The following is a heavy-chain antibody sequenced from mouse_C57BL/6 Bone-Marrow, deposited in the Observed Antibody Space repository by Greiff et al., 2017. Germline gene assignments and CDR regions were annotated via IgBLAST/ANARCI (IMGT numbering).Heavy chain of an antibody. V-gene: IGHV1-69*01. CDR1: GYTFTSYW. CDR3: ARSGGDRGYAMDY. CDR2: IDPSDSYT. Sequence: QVQLQQPGAELVMPGASVKLSCKASGYTFTSYWMHWVKQRPGQGLEWIGEIDPSDSYTNYNQKFTGKSTLTVDKSSSTAYMQLSSLTSEDSAVYYCARSGGDRGYAMDYWGQGTSVTVSS. J-gene: IGHJ4*01. D-gene: IGHD3-1*01.